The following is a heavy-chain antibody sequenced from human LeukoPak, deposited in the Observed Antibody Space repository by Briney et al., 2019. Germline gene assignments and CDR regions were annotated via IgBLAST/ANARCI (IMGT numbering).Heavy chain of an antibody. D-gene: IGHD6-6*01. J-gene: IGHJ4*02. CDR3: ARRYSSSASFDY. CDR2: IYYSGST. V-gene: IGHV4-30-4*01. CDR1: GGSISSGDYY. Sequence: SETLSLTCTVSGGSISSGDYYWRWIRQPPGKGLEWIGYIYYSGSTYYNPSLKSRVTISVDTSKNQFSLKLSSVTAADTAVYYCARRYSSSASFDYWGQGTLVTVSS.